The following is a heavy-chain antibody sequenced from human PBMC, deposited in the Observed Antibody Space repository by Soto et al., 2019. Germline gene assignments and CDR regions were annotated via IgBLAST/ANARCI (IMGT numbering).Heavy chain of an antibody. D-gene: IGHD4-17*01. Sequence: QVQLQQWGAGLLKPSETLSLTCAVYGGSFSGYYWSWIRQPPGKGLEWIGEINHSGSTNYNPSLKSRVTISVDTSKIQFSLKLSSVTAADTAVYYCARGAGDYGDCDYWGQGTLVTVSS. J-gene: IGHJ4*02. CDR1: GGSFSGYY. CDR3: ARGAGDYGDCDY. V-gene: IGHV4-34*01. CDR2: INHSGST.